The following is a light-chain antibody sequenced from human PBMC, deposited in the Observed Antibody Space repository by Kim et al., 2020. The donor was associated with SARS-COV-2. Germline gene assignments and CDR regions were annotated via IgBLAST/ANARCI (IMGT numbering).Light chain of an antibody. V-gene: IGKV3-20*01. J-gene: IGKJ4*01. Sequence: EIVLTQSPGTLSLSPGERATLSCRASQSVSSNYLAWYQQKPGQAPRLLIYGASSRATGIPERFSGSGSGTDFTLTISRLEPEDFAVYYCQQYGRSPLTFGGGTKVDIK. CDR3: QQYGRSPLT. CDR2: GAS. CDR1: QSVSSNY.